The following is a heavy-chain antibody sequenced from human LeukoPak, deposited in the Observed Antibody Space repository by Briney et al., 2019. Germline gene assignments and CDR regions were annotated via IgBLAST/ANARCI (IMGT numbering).Heavy chain of an antibody. CDR2: IEGDGNEK. CDR3: VKSNWFDP. J-gene: IGHJ5*02. Sequence: GGSLRLSCAASGFTFSGFWMSWVRQPPGKGLEWVANIEGDGNEKHYVDSVKGRFTISRDNAKNSLYLQMNSLRAEDTAVYYCVKSNWFDPWGQGTLVTVSS. V-gene: IGHV3-7*01. CDR1: GFTFSGFW.